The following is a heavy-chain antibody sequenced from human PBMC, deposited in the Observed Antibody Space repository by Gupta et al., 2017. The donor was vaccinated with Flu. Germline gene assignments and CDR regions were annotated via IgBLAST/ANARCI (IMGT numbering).Heavy chain of an antibody. V-gene: IGHV4-34*01. Sequence: PPGKGLEWIGEINHSGSTNYNPSLKSRVTISVDTSKNQFALKLSSVTAADTAVYYCARLWYGNRKFNDALYIWGQGTMVTVSS. CDR2: INHSGST. CDR3: ARLWYGNRKFNDALYI. J-gene: IGHJ3*02. D-gene: IGHD4-4*01.